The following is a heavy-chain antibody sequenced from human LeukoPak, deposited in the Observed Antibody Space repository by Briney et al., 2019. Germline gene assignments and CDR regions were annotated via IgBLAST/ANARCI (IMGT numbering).Heavy chain of an antibody. CDR1: GYTFTRYG. V-gene: IGHV1-18*01. D-gene: IGHD1-1*01. CDR3: TRDRITSGSQNY. CDR2: IYNGNT. Sequence: ASVKVSCKTSGYTFTRYGIGSVRQAPGQGLEWMAWIYNGNTNYAQNLQGRVTVTTDTSTTTAYMELRSLRSDDTAVYYCTRDRITSGSQNYWGQGTLVTVSS. J-gene: IGHJ4*02.